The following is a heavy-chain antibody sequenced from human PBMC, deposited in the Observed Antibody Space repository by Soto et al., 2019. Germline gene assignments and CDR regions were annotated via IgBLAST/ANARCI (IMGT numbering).Heavy chain of an antibody. J-gene: IGHJ5*02. CDR1: GGSISSHY. V-gene: IGHV4-59*11. Sequence: QVQLQESGPGLVKPSETLSLTCTVSGGSISSHYWAWIRQPPGKGLEWIGYIHYSGSTNYNASLKSRVTISVDASKTQVSLKLRSVTAADTAVYYCARGGIAAPKGRWFDPWGQGTLVTVSS. CDR3: ARGGIAAPKGRWFDP. CDR2: IHYSGST. D-gene: IGHD6-13*01.